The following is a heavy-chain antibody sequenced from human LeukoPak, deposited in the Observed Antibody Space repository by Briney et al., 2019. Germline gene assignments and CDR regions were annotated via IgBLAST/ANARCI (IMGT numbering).Heavy chain of an antibody. Sequence: PGGSLRLSCSASGFPLRSYAMGWVRQAPGKGLEWVSAITDTGDKTYYADSVKGRFTISRDNSRNTLYLHMSRLRAEDTALFYCAKMTDSTPYSSGTFDSWGQGTLVTVSS. J-gene: IGHJ4*02. CDR2: ITDTGDKT. D-gene: IGHD3-10*01. CDR3: AKMTDSTPYSSGTFDS. CDR1: GFPLRSYA. V-gene: IGHV3-23*01.